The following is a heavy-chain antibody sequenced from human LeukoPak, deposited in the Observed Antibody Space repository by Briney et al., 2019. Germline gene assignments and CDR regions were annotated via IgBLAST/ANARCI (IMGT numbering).Heavy chain of an antibody. CDR2: INNSGST. CDR1: GASFSDSY. CDR3: ARGRYGPRLGN. V-gene: IGHV4-34*01. Sequence: PSETLPLTCAVYGASFSDSYWSWIRQSPEKGQEWIGEINNSGSTSYNPSLNSRVIMSVDRSKNQFSLRLTSVTAADTAVYYCARGRYGPRLGNWGQGTLVTVSS. J-gene: IGHJ4*02. D-gene: IGHD3-16*01.